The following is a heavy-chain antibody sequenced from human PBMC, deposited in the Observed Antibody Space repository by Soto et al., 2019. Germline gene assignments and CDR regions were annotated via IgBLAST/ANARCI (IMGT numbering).Heavy chain of an antibody. J-gene: IGHJ4*01. CDR2: IYRGTSP. Sequence: PETLSVTCAVSGGSFSRDNWRSWVRQPPEKGLEWIGEIYRGTSPTYNPSLESRLTISVDKSKNQFSLKLNSVTAADTAVYYCTKNGAYALDYWGHGTLLTVS. CDR1: GGSFSRDNW. CDR3: TKNGAYALDY. D-gene: IGHD1-1*01. V-gene: IGHV4-4*03.